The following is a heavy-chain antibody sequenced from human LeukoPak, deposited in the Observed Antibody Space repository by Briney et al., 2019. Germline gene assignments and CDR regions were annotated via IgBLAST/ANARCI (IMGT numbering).Heavy chain of an antibody. CDR1: GYTFTSYY. Sequence: ASVKVSCKASGYTFTSYYMHWVRQAPGQGLEWMGWISAYNGNTNYAQKLQGRVTMTTDTSTSTAYMELRSLRSDDTAVYYCARVGIVVVPAATPLDYWGQGTLVTVSS. CDR3: ARVGIVVVPAATPLDY. V-gene: IGHV1-18*04. J-gene: IGHJ4*02. D-gene: IGHD2-2*03. CDR2: ISAYNGNT.